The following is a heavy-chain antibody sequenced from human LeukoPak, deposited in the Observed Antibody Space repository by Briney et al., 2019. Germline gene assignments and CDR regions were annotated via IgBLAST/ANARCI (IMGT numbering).Heavy chain of an antibody. CDR2: IRFDGSNK. CDR1: GFTFSTYG. V-gene: IGHV3-30*02. D-gene: IGHD2-2*01. CDR3: AKVLGGGYCSSTSCFSYYFDY. Sequence: GGSLRLSCAASGFTFSTYGMHWVRQAPGKGLEGVAFIRFDGSNKYYADSVKGRFTISRDNSKNTLYLQMNSLRAEDTALYYCAKVLGGGYCSSTSCFSYYFDYWGQGTLVTVSS. J-gene: IGHJ4*02.